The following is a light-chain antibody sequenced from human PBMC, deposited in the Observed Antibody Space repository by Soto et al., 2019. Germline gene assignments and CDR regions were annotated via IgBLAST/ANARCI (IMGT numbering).Light chain of an antibody. J-gene: IGKJ1*01. CDR3: QLYGGSPEWT. V-gene: IGKV3-20*01. Sequence: PGERGTVSYRTNQNVDSSSLAWYQQTPGQAPRLLISGASSRATGISDRFSGSGSGTDFTLTISRLEPEDFAVYYCQLYGGSPEWTFGQGTKVEIK. CDR1: QNVDSSS. CDR2: GAS.